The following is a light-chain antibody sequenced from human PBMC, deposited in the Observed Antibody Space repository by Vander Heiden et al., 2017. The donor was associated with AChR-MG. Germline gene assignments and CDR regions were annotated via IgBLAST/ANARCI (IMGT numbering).Light chain of an antibody. V-gene: IGKV3-11*01. CDR2: DAS. CDR1: QSVSSY. CDR3: QQRSNWPPLT. J-gene: IGKJ4*01. Sequence: EIVFTQSPATLSLSQGEGATLSCRASQSVSSYLAWYQQKPGQAPRLLIYDASNRATGIPARFSGSGSGTDFTLTISSLEPEDFAVYYCQQRSNWPPLTFGGGTKVEIK.